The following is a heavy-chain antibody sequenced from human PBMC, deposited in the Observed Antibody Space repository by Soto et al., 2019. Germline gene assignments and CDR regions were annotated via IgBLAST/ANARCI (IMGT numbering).Heavy chain of an antibody. CDR3: ARGDPDIVVVPVAIGDWFDP. CDR2: INPNSGGT. V-gene: IGHV1-2*02. CDR1: GYTFTGYY. Sequence: ASVKVSCKASGYTFTGYYMHWVRQAPGQGLEWMGWINPNSGGTNYAQKFQGRVTMTRDTSISTAYMELSRLRSDDTAVYYCARGDPDIVVVPVAIGDWFDPWGQGTLVTVSS. J-gene: IGHJ5*02. D-gene: IGHD2-2*02.